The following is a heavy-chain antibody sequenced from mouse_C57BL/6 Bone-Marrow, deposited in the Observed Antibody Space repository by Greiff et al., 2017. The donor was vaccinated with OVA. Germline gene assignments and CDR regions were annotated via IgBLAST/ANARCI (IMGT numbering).Heavy chain of an antibody. V-gene: IGHV1-64*01. Sequence: VQLQQPGAELVKPGASVKLSCKASGYTFTSYWMHWVKQRPGQGLEWIGMIHPNSGSTNYNEKFKSKATLTVDKSSSTAYMQLSSRTSEDSAVYYCARDTTVVVSDYWGQGTTLTVSS. CDR3: ARDTTVVVSDY. CDR2: IHPNSGST. J-gene: IGHJ2*01. CDR1: GYTFTSYW. D-gene: IGHD1-1*01.